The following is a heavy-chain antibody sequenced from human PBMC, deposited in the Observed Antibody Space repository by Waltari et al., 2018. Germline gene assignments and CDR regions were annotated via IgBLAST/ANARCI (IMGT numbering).Heavy chain of an antibody. D-gene: IGHD6-25*01. CDR3: ARDPPAAANYYYYGMDV. J-gene: IGHJ6*02. Sequence: EVQLVESGGGLVQPGGSLRLSYAASGFTVSSNYMSWVRQAPGKGLEWVSVIYSGGSTYYADSVKGRFTISRDNSKNTLYLQMNSLRAEDTAVYYCARDPPAAANYYYYGMDVWGQGTTVTVSS. CDR1: GFTVSSNY. V-gene: IGHV3-66*02. CDR2: IYSGGST.